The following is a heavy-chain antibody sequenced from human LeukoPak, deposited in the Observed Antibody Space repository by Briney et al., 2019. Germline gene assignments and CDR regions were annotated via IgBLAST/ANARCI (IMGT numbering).Heavy chain of an antibody. CDR1: GGSISTNY. Sequence: SETLSLTCIVSGGSISTNYWSWIRQSPGKGLEWIGYISYIGSTIYNPSLDRRVTMSVDRSKNQFSLNLRSVTAADTAVYYRARHFGRDGDDVWALYLDYWGQGSLVTVSS. D-gene: IGHD5-24*01. V-gene: IGHV4-59*08. J-gene: IGHJ4*02. CDR3: ARHFGRDGDDVWALYLDY. CDR2: ISYIGST.